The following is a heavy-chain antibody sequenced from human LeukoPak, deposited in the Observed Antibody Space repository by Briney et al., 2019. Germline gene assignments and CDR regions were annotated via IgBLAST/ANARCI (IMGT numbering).Heavy chain of an antibody. Sequence: PGGSLKLSCAASGFTFDDYGMSWVRQPPGKGLEWVSGINWNGSSTGYADSVKGRFTISRDNAKNSLYLQMNSLRAEDTALYYCARGISVMITFGGANDYWGQGTLVTVSS. CDR2: INWNGSST. J-gene: IGHJ4*02. CDR1: GFTFDDYG. D-gene: IGHD3-16*01. V-gene: IGHV3-20*04. CDR3: ARGISVMITFGGANDY.